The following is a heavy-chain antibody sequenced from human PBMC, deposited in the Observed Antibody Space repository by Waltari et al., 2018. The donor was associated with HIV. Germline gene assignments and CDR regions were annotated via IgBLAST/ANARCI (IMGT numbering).Heavy chain of an antibody. Sequence: QVQLVESGGGVVKPGRSLRLSCAASGFPFSSLCMSWVRQAPGKGLEWVAVIWYDGSNKYYADSVKGRFTISRDNSKNTLYLQMNSLRAEDTAVYYCARDPIYCSSTSCYTHFDYWGQGTLVTVSS. CDR2: IWYDGSNK. V-gene: IGHV3-33*01. CDR3: ARDPIYCSSTSCYTHFDY. D-gene: IGHD2-2*02. J-gene: IGHJ4*02. CDR1: GFPFSSLC.